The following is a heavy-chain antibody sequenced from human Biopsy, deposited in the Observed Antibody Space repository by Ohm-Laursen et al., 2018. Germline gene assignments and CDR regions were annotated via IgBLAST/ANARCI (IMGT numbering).Heavy chain of an antibody. V-gene: IGHV1-24*01. CDR2: FAPENGRI. CDR3: AADINVWNVNY. CDR1: GYSLTELS. J-gene: IGHJ4*02. Sequence: ASVKVSCKVSGYSLTELSMHWVRQAPGQGLEWMGGFAPENGRIVYSQKFQGRVTMTEDTSTSTAYMEVWRLRSDDTAVYHCAADINVWNVNYWGQGTQVTVSS. D-gene: IGHD1-1*01.